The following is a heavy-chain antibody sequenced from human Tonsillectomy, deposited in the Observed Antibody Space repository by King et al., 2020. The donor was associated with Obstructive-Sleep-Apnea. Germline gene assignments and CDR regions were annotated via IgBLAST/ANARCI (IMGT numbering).Heavy chain of an antibody. V-gene: IGHV4-59*08. J-gene: IGHJ3*02. CDR2: IYYSGST. D-gene: IGHD3-9*01. Sequence: VQLQESGPGLVKPSETLSLTCTVSGGSISSYYWSWIRQPPGKGLEWIGYIYYSGSTNYSPSLKSRVTISVDTSKNQFSLKLTSVTAADTAVYYFSRSPYYDILTGYSNGVFDIWGQGTMVTVSS. CDR3: SRSPYYDILTGYSNGVFDI. CDR1: GGSISSYY.